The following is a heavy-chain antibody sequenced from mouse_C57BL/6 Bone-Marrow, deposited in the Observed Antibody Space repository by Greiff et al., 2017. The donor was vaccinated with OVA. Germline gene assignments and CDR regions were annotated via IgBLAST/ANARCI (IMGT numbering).Heavy chain of an antibody. CDR3: ASITTVVAKGLYYYAMDY. CDR2: IWSGGST. CDR1: GFSLTSYG. D-gene: IGHD1-1*01. V-gene: IGHV2-2*01. Sequence: VQLQQSGPGLVQPSQSLSITCTVSGFSLTSYGVHWVRQSPGKGLEWLGVIWSGGSTDYNAAFISRLSISKDNSKSQVFFKMNSLQADDTAIYYCASITTVVAKGLYYYAMDYWGQGTSVTVSS. J-gene: IGHJ4*01.